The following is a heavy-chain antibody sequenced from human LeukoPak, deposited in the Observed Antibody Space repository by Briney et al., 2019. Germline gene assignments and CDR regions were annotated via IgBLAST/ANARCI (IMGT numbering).Heavy chain of an antibody. J-gene: IGHJ5*02. Sequence: SETLSLTCTVSGGSISSYYWSWIRQPPGKGLEWMGYIYYRGSTNNNPSLKSRVTISVDTSNNQFSLKLSSVTAADTAVYYCARGLRTVSLWLGELRDWFDPWGQGTLVTVSS. CDR1: GGSISSYY. V-gene: IGHV4-59*12. CDR2: IYYRGST. D-gene: IGHD3-10*01. CDR3: ARGLRTVSLWLGELRDWFDP.